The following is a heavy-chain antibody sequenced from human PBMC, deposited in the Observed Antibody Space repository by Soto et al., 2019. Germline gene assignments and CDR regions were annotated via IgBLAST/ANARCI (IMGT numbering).Heavy chain of an antibody. CDR3: TPEGIAAAGPSFDY. D-gene: IGHD6-13*01. Sequence: GGSLRLSCAASGFTFSNAWMSWVRQAPGKGLEWVGRIKSKTDGGTTDYAAPVKGRFTISRDDSKNTLYLQMNSLKTEDTAVYYCTPEGIAAAGPSFDYWGQGTLVTVSS. CDR1: GFTFSNAW. J-gene: IGHJ4*02. CDR2: IKSKTDGGTT. V-gene: IGHV3-15*01.